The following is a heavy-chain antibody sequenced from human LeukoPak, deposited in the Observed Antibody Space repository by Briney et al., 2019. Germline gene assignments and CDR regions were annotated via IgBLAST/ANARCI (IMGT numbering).Heavy chain of an antibody. CDR1: GGSISSGGYY. Sequence: SETPSLTCTVSGGSISSGGYYWSWIRQPPGKGLEWIGYIYYSGSTNYNPSLKNRVTISVDTSKNQCSLKLSSVTAADTAVYYCARDGGSYYGFDYWGQGTLVTVSS. CDR3: ARDGGSYYGFDY. D-gene: IGHD1-26*01. J-gene: IGHJ4*02. CDR2: IYYSGST. V-gene: IGHV4-61*08.